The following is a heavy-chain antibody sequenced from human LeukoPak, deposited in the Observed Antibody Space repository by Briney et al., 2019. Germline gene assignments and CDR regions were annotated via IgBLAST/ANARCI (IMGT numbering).Heavy chain of an antibody. CDR1: GGSISSYY. D-gene: IGHD3-10*01. Sequence: SETLPLTCTVSGGSISSYYWSWIRQHPGKGLEWIGYIYYSGSTNYNPSLKSRVTISVDTSKNQFSLKLSSVTAADTAVYYCAREAPGSYSFDYWGQGTLVTVSS. CDR3: AREAPGSYSFDY. CDR2: IYYSGST. J-gene: IGHJ4*02. V-gene: IGHV4-59*01.